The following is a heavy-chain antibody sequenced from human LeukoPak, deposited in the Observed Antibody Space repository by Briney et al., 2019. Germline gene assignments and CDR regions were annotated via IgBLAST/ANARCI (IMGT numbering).Heavy chain of an antibody. J-gene: IGHJ6*04. V-gene: IGHV1-69*13. Sequence: ASVKVPCKASGGTFSSYAISWVRQAPGQGLEWMGGIIPIFGTANYAQKFQGRVTITADESTSTAYMELSSLRSEDTAVYYCARGYRDCSSTSCYASGMDVWGKGTTVTVSS. CDR3: ARGYRDCSSTSCYASGMDV. CDR1: GGTFSSYA. CDR2: IIPIFGTA. D-gene: IGHD2-2*01.